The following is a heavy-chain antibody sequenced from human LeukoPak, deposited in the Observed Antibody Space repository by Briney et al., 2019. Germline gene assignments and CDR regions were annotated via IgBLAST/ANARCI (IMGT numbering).Heavy chain of an antibody. V-gene: IGHV3-7*03. CDR1: GFTFSIYW. D-gene: IGHD6-13*01. Sequence: GGSLRLSCAASGFTFSIYWMSWVRQAPGKGLEWVANINQDGSQKYYVDSVKGRFTISRDHSKNTLYLQMNSLRAEDTAVYYCAKVEGGWTAAGPNFDYWGQGTLVTVSS. J-gene: IGHJ4*02. CDR3: AKVEGGWTAAGPNFDY. CDR2: INQDGSQK.